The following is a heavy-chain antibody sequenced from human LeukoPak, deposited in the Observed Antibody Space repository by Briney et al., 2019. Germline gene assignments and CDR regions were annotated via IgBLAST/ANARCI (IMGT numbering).Heavy chain of an antibody. CDR1: GFTFSDYY. J-gene: IGHJ6*02. CDR3: ARDMDTAMVPHGMDV. D-gene: IGHD5-18*01. Sequence: GGSLRLSCAASGFTFSDYYMSWIRQAPGKGLEGVSYISSSGSTIYYADSVKGRFTISRDNAKNSLYLQMNSLRAEDTAVYYCARDMDTAMVPHGMDVWGQGTTVTVSS. V-gene: IGHV3-11*04. CDR2: ISSSGSTI.